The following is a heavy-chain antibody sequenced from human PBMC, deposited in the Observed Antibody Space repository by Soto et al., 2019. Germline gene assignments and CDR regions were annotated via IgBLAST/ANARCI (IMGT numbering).Heavy chain of an antibody. CDR3: ARDHLGIAAGDFDL. Sequence: SSETLSLTCTVSGGSISSGGYYWSWIRQHPGKGLEWIGYIYYSGSTYYNPSLKSRVTISVDTSKNQFSLKLSSVTAADTAVYYCARDHLGIAAGDFDLWGQGTLVTVSS. CDR2: IYYSGST. D-gene: IGHD6-19*01. V-gene: IGHV4-31*03. J-gene: IGHJ4*02. CDR1: GGSISSGGYY.